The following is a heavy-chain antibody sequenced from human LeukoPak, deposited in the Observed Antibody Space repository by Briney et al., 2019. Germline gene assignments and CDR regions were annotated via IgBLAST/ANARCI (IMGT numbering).Heavy chain of an antibody. D-gene: IGHD3-10*02. V-gene: IGHV3-53*01. J-gene: IGHJ6*04. Sequence: GGPLTLSCAVSGFTVSGNYMSWVRQAPGKALEWVSLIYSGGTTYYADSVKGRFTISRHNSKNTLYLQMNSLRAEDTAVYYCAELGITMIGGVWGKGTTVTISS. CDR2: IYSGGTT. CDR1: GFTVSGNY. CDR3: AELGITMIGGV.